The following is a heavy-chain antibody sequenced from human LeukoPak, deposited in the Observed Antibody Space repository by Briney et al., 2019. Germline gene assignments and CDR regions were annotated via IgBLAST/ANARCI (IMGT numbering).Heavy chain of an antibody. CDR3: ARGPPLYSSGWYAGY. J-gene: IGHJ4*02. V-gene: IGHV4-34*01. D-gene: IGHD6-19*01. Sequence: SETLSLTRAVYGGSFSGYYWSWIRQPPGKGLEWIGEINHSGSTNYNPSLKSRVTISVDTSKNQFSLKLSSVTAADTAVYYCARGPPLYSSGWYAGYWGQGTLVTVSS. CDR1: GGSFSGYY. CDR2: INHSGST.